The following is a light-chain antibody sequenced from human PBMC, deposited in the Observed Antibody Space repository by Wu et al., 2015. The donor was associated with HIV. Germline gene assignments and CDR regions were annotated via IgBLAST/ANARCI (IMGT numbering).Light chain of an antibody. CDR1: QGVGHD. J-gene: IGKJ1*01. Sequence: AVQMTQSPSSLSASVGERVTITCRASQGVGHDLGWYQQKAGKAPKLLIYGASNLQIGVPSRLSGSGSGTDFTLTISSLQSEDFATYYCLQDYTYPWTFGQGTKVEVK. CDR2: GAS. V-gene: IGKV1-6*01. CDR3: LQDYTYPWT.